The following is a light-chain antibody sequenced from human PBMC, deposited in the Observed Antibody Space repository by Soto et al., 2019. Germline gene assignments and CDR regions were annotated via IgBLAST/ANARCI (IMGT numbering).Light chain of an antibody. Sequence: QSALTQSPSASGSPGQSVTISCTGTSSDVGGHNYVSWYQHHPGNAPKLIIYEVSKRPSGVPDRFSGSKSGNTASLTVSGLPAEDEAVYYCSSAAGNNNLVFGGGTKLTVL. CDR2: EVS. CDR1: SSDVGGHNY. J-gene: IGLJ3*02. V-gene: IGLV2-8*01. CDR3: SSAAGNNNLV.